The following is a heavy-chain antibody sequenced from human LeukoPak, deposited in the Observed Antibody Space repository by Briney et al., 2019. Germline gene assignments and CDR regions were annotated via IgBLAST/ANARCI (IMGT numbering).Heavy chain of an antibody. CDR2: IRYDGSNK. Sequence: PGGSLRLSCAASGFTFSSYGMHWVRQAPGKGLEWVAFIRYDGSNKYYADSVKGRFTISRDNSKNTLYLQMNSLRAEDTAVCYCAKDRCSGGSCYSHGDYWGQGTLVTVSS. J-gene: IGHJ4*02. CDR3: AKDRCSGGSCYSHGDY. V-gene: IGHV3-30*02. D-gene: IGHD2-15*01. CDR1: GFTFSSYG.